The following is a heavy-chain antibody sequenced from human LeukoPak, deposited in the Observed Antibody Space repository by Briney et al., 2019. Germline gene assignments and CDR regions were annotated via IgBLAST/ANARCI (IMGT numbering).Heavy chain of an antibody. D-gene: IGHD3-16*01. CDR2: ISGRSSST. Sequence: GGSLRLSCTASGLTFANYAMSWVRQPPGKGLEWVSGISGRSSSTYYADSVKGRFTISRDNSKNTLYLQMNSLRDEDTAVYYCARVWGTYYFDYWGQGTLVTVSS. CDR1: GLTFANYA. CDR3: ARVWGTYYFDY. J-gene: IGHJ4*02. V-gene: IGHV3-23*01.